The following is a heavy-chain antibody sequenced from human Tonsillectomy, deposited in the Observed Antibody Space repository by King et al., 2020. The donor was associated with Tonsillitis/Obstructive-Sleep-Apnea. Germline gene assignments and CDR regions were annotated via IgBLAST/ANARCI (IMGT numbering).Heavy chain of an antibody. J-gene: IGHJ4*01. V-gene: IGHV3-21*01. D-gene: IGHD3-3*01. CDR3: ARDYAFWIGSSLF. CDR1: GFTFSSYS. CDR2: ISSSSSYI. Sequence: VQLVQSGGGLVKPGGSLRLSCAASGFTFSSYSMNWVRQAPGKGLEWVSSISSSSSYIYYADSVKGRFTISRDNAKNSLYLQMNSLRAEDTAVYYCARDYAFWIGSSLFWVHATLVTVSS.